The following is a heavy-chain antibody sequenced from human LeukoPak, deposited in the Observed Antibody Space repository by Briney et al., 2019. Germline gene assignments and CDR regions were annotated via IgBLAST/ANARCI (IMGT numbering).Heavy chain of an antibody. Sequence: GRSLRLSCAASGFTFSSYAMHWVRQAPGKGLEWVAVISYDGSSKYYADSVKGRFTISRDNSKNTLYLQMNSLRAEDTAVYYCARDRGFVGYSEYYYYGMDVWGQGTTVTVSS. CDR3: ARDRGFVGYSEYYYYGMDV. J-gene: IGHJ6*02. CDR1: GFTFSSYA. CDR2: ISYDGSSK. V-gene: IGHV3-30-3*01. D-gene: IGHD4-11*01.